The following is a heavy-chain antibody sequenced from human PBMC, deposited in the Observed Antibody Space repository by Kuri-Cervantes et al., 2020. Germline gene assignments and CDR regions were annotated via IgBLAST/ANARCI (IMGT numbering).Heavy chain of an antibody. CDR1: GYTFTSYD. J-gene: IGHJ4*02. V-gene: IGHV1-18*01. CDR3: ARDSRAYFDY. CDR2: ISVYNGNT. Sequence: ASVKVSCKASGYTFTSYDINWVRQATGQGLEWMGWISVYNGNTNYAQKLQGRVTMTIDTSTSTAYMELRSLRSDDTAVYYCARDSRAYFDYWGQGTLVTVSS.